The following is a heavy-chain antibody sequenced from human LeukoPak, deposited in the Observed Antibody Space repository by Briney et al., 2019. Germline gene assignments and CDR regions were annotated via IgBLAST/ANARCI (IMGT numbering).Heavy chain of an antibody. CDR1: GGSISSSGYY. CDR3: ARDRRLVEDFDY. D-gene: IGHD6-6*01. J-gene: IGHJ4*02. CDR2: IYSGGNT. V-gene: IGHV4-39*07. Sequence: SETLSLTCTVSGGSISSSGYYWGWIRQPPGKGLEWIGSIYSGGNTYYTPSLKSRVTMSVDTSKNQFSLKLSSVAAADTAVYYCARDRRLVEDFDYWGQGILVTVSS.